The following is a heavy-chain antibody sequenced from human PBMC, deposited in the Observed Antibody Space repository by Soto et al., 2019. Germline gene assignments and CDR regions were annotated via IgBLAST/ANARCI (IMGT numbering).Heavy chain of an antibody. Sequence: ASVKVSCKASGYTFTSYYMHWVRQAPGQGLEWMGIINPSGGSTSYAQKFQGRVTMTRDTSTSTVYMELSSLRSEDTAVYYCARDVQYCGGGSCYGVYDYWGQGTLVTVSS. V-gene: IGHV1-46*03. J-gene: IGHJ4*02. CDR2: INPSGGST. D-gene: IGHD2-15*01. CDR3: ARDVQYCGGGSCYGVYDY. CDR1: GYTFTSYY.